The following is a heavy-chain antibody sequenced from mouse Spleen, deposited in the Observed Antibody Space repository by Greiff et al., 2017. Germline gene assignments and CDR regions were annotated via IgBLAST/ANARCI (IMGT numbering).Heavy chain of an antibody. D-gene: IGHD2-10*02. V-gene: IGHV5-12*02. Sequence: DVMLVESGGGLVQPGGSLKLSCATSGFTFSDYYMYWVRQTPEKRLEWVAYISNGGGSTYYPDTVKGRFTISRDNAKNTLYLQMSRLKSEDTAMYYCARQGYGNYWFAYWGQGTLVTVSA. CDR3: ARQGYGNYWFAY. J-gene: IGHJ3*01. CDR1: GFTFSDYY. CDR2: ISNGGGST.